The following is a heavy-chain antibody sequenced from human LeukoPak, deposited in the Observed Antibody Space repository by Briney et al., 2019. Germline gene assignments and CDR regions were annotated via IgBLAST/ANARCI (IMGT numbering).Heavy chain of an antibody. CDR3: AKVDTAMPPGSFDY. CDR1: GFTFSDYY. Sequence: GGSLRLSCAASGFTFSDYYMSWIRQAPGKGLEWVSYISSSGSTIYYADSVKGRFTISRDNSKNTLHLQMNSLRAEDTAVYYCAKVDTAMPPGSFDYWGQGTLVTVSS. J-gene: IGHJ4*02. D-gene: IGHD5-18*01. V-gene: IGHV3-11*01. CDR2: ISSSGSTI.